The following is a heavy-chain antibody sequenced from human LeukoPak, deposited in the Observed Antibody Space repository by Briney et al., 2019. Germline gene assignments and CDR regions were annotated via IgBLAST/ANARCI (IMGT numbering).Heavy chain of an antibody. D-gene: IGHD2-2*01. CDR1: SGSFRTYY. CDR2: IFYNEGT. Sequence: MPSETLSLTCTVSSGSFRTYYWSWIRQPPGKGLEWIGYIFYNEGTSYNPSLKSRVTISVDTSNNQLSLKVNSVTAADTAMYYCVKSNSRYQPWTLDIWGRGTMVTVSS. J-gene: IGHJ3*02. CDR3: VKSNSRYQPWTLDI. V-gene: IGHV4-59*01.